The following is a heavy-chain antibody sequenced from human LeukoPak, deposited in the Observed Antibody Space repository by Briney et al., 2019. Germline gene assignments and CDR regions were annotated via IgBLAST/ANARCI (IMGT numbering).Heavy chain of an antibody. CDR3: ARSRLGYCSGGSCYKVFRSSLFDY. D-gene: IGHD2-15*01. CDR1: GGTFSSYA. Sequence: SVKVSCKASGGTFSSYAISWVRQAPGQGLEWMGGIIPIFGTANYAQKFQGRVTITADESTSTAYMELSSLRSEDTAVYYCARSRLGYCSGGSCYKVFRSSLFDYWGQGTLVTVSS. J-gene: IGHJ4*02. CDR2: IIPIFGTA. V-gene: IGHV1-69*13.